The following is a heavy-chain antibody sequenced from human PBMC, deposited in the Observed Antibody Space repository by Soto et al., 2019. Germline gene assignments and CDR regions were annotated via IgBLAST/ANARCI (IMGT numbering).Heavy chain of an antibody. CDR1: GYTFTSYA. Sequence: ASVKVSCKASGYTFTSYAMHWVRQAPGQRLEWMGWINAGNGNTKYSQKFQGRVTITRDTSASTAYMELSNLRSEDTAVYYCARVLGDGYDPDTYYDILTGYLDHWGQGTLVTVSS. V-gene: IGHV1-3*01. J-gene: IGHJ5*02. D-gene: IGHD3-9*01. CDR3: ARVLGDGYDPDTYYDILTGYLDH. CDR2: INAGNGNT.